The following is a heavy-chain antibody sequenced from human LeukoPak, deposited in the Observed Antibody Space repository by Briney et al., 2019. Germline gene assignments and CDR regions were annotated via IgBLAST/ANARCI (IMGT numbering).Heavy chain of an antibody. V-gene: IGHV1-69*04. CDR2: IIPILGIA. CDR1: GGTFSSYA. Sequence: SVKVSCKASGGTFSSYAISWVRQAPGQGLEWMGRIIPILGIANYAQKFQGRVTITADKSTSTAYIELSSLRSEDTAVYYCATPATYSSGYLFDYWGQGTLVTVSS. D-gene: IGHD3-22*01. CDR3: ATPATYSSGYLFDY. J-gene: IGHJ4*02.